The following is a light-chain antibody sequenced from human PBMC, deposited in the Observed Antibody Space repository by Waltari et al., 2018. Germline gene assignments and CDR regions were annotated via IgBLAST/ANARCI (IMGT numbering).Light chain of an antibody. CDR2: KAF. J-gene: IGKJ2*01. CDR1: QSLVHSEGNNY. V-gene: IGKV2-30*02. Sequence: QSLVHSEGNNYLYWCQQRPGQSPRRLIYKAFNRDGGVPDRFSGTWSGTDFTLKISGVEAEDVGVYYCMQCTHWPYTFGQRTKLET. CDR3: MQCTHWPYT.